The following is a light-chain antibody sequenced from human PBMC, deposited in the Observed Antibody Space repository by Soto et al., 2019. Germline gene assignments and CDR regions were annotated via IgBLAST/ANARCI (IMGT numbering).Light chain of an antibody. CDR3: CSYAGSSTWV. CDR1: SSDVGSYNL. J-gene: IGLJ3*02. V-gene: IGLV2-23*02. Sequence: QSVLTQPASVSGSPGQSITISCTGTSSDVGSYNLVSWYQHHPGKAPKLMIYEVSKRPSGVSNRFSGSKSGNTASLTISGLQAEDEADYYCCSYAGSSTWVFGGGTKLT. CDR2: EVS.